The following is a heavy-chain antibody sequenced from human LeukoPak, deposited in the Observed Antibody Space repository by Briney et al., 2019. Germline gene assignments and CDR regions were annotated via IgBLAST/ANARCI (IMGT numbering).Heavy chain of an antibody. D-gene: IGHD3-9*01. V-gene: IGHV3-30*04. J-gene: IGHJ4*02. Sequence: GGSLRLSCAASGFTFSSYAMHWVRQAPGKGLEWVAVISYDGSNKYYADSVKGRFTISRDNSKNTLYLQMNSLRAEDTAVYYCAKSPLVLRYFDWPRLCYYFDYWGQGTLVTVSS. CDR3: AKSPLVLRYFDWPRLCYYFDY. CDR2: ISYDGSNK. CDR1: GFTFSSYA.